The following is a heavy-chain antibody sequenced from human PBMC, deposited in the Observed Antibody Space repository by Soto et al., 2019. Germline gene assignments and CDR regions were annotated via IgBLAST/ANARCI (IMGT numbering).Heavy chain of an antibody. CDR2: IYPGDSDT. V-gene: IGHV5-51*01. J-gene: IGHJ5*02. Sequence: GESLKISCKGSGYSFTSYWIGWVRQMPGKGLEWMGIIYPGDSDTRYSPSFQGQVTISADKSISTAYLQWSSLKASDTAMYYCAGYYYDSSGYYNWFDPWGQGTLVTVSS. CDR1: GYSFTSYW. D-gene: IGHD3-22*01. CDR3: AGYYYDSSGYYNWFDP.